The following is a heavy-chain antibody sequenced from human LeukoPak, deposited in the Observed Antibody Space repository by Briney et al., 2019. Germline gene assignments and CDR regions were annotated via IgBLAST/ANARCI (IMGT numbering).Heavy chain of an antibody. CDR2: IRYDGTNK. D-gene: IGHD1-26*01. J-gene: IGHJ6*03. V-gene: IGHV3-30*02. CDR1: GFTFSSYG. CDR3: AKVQSGSSYYYYYMDV. Sequence: PGGSLRLSCAASGFTFSSYGMHWVRQAPGKGLEWVAFIRYDGTNKYYADSVKGRFTISRDNSMNTLYLQMSSLRAEDTAIYYCAKVQSGSSYYYYYMDVWGKGTTVTVSS.